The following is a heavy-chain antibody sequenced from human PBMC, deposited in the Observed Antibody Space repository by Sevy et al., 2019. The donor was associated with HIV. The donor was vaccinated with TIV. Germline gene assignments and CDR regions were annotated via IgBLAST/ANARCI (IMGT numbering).Heavy chain of an antibody. Sequence: GGSLRLSCAASGFTFSTYAIHWVRQAPGKGLEWVALISYDGRKIFYIDSVKGRFTVSRDNSRNALYLQMNSLRPEDTAVYYWAVWPGGHTGHYLKLDSWGHGTLVTVSS. V-gene: IGHV3-30*04. D-gene: IGHD3-9*01. J-gene: IGHJ5*01. CDR1: GFTFSTYA. CDR2: ISYDGRKI. CDR3: AVWPGGHTGHYLKLDS.